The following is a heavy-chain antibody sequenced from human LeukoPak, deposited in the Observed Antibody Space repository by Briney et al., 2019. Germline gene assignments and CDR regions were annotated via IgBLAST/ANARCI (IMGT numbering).Heavy chain of an antibody. CDR1: GGSISSYY. D-gene: IGHD2-21*02. CDR2: IYTSGST. J-gene: IGHJ4*02. V-gene: IGHV4-4*07. Sequence: SETLSLTCTVSGGSISSYYWSLIRQPAGKGLEWIGRIYTSGSTNYNPSLKSRVTISVDTSKNQFSLKLSSVTAADTAVYYCARVIKIKSGNRGGDCYSGYFDYWGQGTLVTVSS. CDR3: ARVIKIKSGNRGGDCYSGYFDY.